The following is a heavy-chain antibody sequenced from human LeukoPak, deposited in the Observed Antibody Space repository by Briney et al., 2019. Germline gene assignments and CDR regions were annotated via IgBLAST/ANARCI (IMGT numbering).Heavy chain of an antibody. D-gene: IGHD5-24*01. CDR3: ARDRGMATIDRGGAIDF. V-gene: IGHV3-21*01. CDR2: INNSGMNI. Sequence: PGGSLRLSCAASGFTFSAFSMNWVRQAPGKGLEWVSYINNSGMNIYYTDSVKGRFAVSRDNDKKLAYLEMTIQRVEDTAVYYCARDRGMATIDRGGAIDFWGQGTAVSVSS. CDR1: GFTFSAFS. J-gene: IGHJ3*01.